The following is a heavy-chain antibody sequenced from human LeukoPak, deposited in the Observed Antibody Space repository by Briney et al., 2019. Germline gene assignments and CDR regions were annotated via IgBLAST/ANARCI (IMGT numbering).Heavy chain of an antibody. Sequence: GGSLRLSRAASGFTFRSYWMSWVRQAPGKGLEWVANIKEDGSEKYYVESVEGRFTISRDNAKNSLHLQMNSLRAEDTAVYYCARGGGWFDPWGQGTLVIVSS. CDR2: IKEDGSEK. J-gene: IGHJ5*02. CDR3: ARGGGWFDP. V-gene: IGHV3-7*05. CDR1: GFTFRSYW.